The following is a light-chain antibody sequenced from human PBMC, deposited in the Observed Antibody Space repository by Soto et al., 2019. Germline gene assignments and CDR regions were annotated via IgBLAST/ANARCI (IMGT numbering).Light chain of an antibody. CDR1: SSNIGAGYD. Sequence: QSVLTQPPSVSGAPGQRVTISCTGSSSNIGAGYDVQWYQQLPGTAPKLLIYHNSNRPSTVPDRFSGSTSGPSASLAITGLQAEDEADYYCQSYDSSLSGSRVFGTGTRSPA. V-gene: IGLV1-40*01. CDR2: HNS. CDR3: QSYDSSLSGSRV. J-gene: IGLJ1*01.